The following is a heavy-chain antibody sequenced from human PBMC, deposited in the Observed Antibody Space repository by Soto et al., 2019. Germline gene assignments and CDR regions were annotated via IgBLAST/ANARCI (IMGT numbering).Heavy chain of an antibody. Sequence: GGSLRLSCAASGFTFSSYAMSWVRQAPGKGLEWVLAISGSGGSTYYADSVKGRFTISRDNSKNTLYLQMNSLRAEDTAVYYCAKTNTVTAISEDYYYYYGMDVWGQGTTVTVSS. D-gene: IGHD4-17*01. CDR2: ISGSGGST. V-gene: IGHV3-23*01. J-gene: IGHJ6*02. CDR3: AKTNTVTAISEDYYYYYGMDV. CDR1: GFTFSSYA.